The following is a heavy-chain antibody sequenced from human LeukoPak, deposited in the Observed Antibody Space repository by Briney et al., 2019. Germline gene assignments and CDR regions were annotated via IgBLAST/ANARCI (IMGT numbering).Heavy chain of an antibody. D-gene: IGHD3-3*01. CDR3: ARDPGRWSGYYMVDYYYGMDV. Sequence: SETLSLTCTVSGGSLSSYYWSWIRQPPGKGLEWIGYIYYSGSTNYNPSLKTPVTMSVDTSKNQFSLKLSSVTAADTAVYYCARDPGRWSGYYMVDYYYGMDVWGQGTTVTVSS. CDR1: GGSLSSYY. J-gene: IGHJ6*02. V-gene: IGHV4-59*12. CDR2: IYYSGST.